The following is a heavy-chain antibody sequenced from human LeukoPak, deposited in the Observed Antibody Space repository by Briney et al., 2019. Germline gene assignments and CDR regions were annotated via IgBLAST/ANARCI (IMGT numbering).Heavy chain of an antibody. Sequence: SETLSLTCAVYGGSSSGYYWSWIRQPPGKGLEWIGEINHSGSTNYNPSLKSRVTISVDTSKNQFSLKLSSVTAADTAVYYCARGRGYSYGYPPAQYYFDYWGQGTLVTVSS. CDR1: GGSSSGYY. D-gene: IGHD5-18*01. V-gene: IGHV4-34*01. CDR2: INHSGST. CDR3: ARGRGYSYGYPPAQYYFDY. J-gene: IGHJ4*02.